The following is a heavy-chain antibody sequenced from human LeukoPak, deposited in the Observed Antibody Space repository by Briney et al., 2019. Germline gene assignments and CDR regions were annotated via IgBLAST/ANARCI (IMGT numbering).Heavy chain of an antibody. V-gene: IGHV4-4*07. Sequence: PSETLSLTCTVPGGSISSYYWSWIRQPAGKGLEWIGRIYSRGSTNYNPSLKSRVTLSVDTSKNQFSLKLTSVTAADTAVYYCARGFFGYSNWFDPWGQGTLVTVSS. CDR1: GGSISSYY. J-gene: IGHJ5*02. D-gene: IGHD3-22*01. CDR3: ARGFFGYSNWFDP. CDR2: IYSRGST.